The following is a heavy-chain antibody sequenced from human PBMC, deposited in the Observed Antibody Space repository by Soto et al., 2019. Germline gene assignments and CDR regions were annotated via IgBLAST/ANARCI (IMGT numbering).Heavy chain of an antibody. CDR2: IYNSGST. D-gene: IGHD6-19*01. Sequence: EVQLEESGGDLVQPGGSLRLSCAASGFSVNANYMTWVRQAPGKGLEWVSIIYNSGSTFYADSVKGRFTISRLTSKNTLFLQMNNLRPEDTAVYYCARGGYSSGWYQGAFDVWGQGTMVTVSS. CDR1: GFSVNANY. J-gene: IGHJ3*01. V-gene: IGHV3-53*04. CDR3: ARGGYSSGWYQGAFDV.